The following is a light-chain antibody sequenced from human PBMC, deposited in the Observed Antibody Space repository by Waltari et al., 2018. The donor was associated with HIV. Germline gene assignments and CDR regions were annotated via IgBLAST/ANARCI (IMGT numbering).Light chain of an antibody. Sequence: LTQPASVSGSPGQSITISCTGTSSDVGGYNYVSWYQRHPGKAPKLMIYDVSNRPSGVSNRFSGSKSGNTASLTISGLQAEDEADYYCSSYTSSSTRVFGGGTTVTVL. CDR2: DVS. V-gene: IGLV2-14*03. J-gene: IGLJ3*02. CDR1: SSDVGGYNY. CDR3: SSYTSSSTRV.